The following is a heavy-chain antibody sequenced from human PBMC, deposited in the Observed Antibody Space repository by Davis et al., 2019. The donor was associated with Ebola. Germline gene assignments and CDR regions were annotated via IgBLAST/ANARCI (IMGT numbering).Heavy chain of an antibody. V-gene: IGHV3-7*03. CDR3: ASRPADTFYYGVFDY. D-gene: IGHD3-3*01. Sequence: GEFLKISCAASGFIFSSHWMTWVRQSPGKGLEWVANIKQDGSEKYYVDSVKGRFTISRDNAKNSLYLQMNSLRGEDTAVYYCASRPADTFYYGVFDYWGQGALVTVSS. CDR1: GFIFSSHW. CDR2: IKQDGSEK. J-gene: IGHJ4*02.